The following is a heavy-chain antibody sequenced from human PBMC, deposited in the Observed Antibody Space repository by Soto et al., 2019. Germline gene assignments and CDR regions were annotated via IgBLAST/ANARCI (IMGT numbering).Heavy chain of an antibody. J-gene: IGHJ3*02. CDR2: IWYDGSNK. CDR3: ASLPGIAAAGVLLDAFDI. V-gene: IGHV3-33*01. Sequence: GGSLRLSCAASGFTFSTYGMHWVRQAPGKGLEWVAVIWYDGSNKYYADSVKGRFAISRDNSKHTLSLQMNSLRADDTAVYYCASLPGIAAAGVLLDAFDIWGQGTMVTVSS. CDR1: GFTFSTYG. D-gene: IGHD6-13*01.